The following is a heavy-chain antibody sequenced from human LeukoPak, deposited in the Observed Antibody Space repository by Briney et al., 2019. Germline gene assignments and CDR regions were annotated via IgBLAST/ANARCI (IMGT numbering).Heavy chain of an antibody. D-gene: IGHD4-17*01. CDR1: GFTFSSYG. CDR3: ARDFPSGVTTVTTNDY. Sequence: GGSLRLSCAASGFTFSSYGMHWVRQAPGKGLEWVAVISYDGSNKYYADSVKGRFTISRDNSKNTLYLQMNSLRAEDTAVYYCARDFPSGVTTVTTNDYWGQGTLVTVSS. CDR2: ISYDGSNK. J-gene: IGHJ4*02. V-gene: IGHV3-30*19.